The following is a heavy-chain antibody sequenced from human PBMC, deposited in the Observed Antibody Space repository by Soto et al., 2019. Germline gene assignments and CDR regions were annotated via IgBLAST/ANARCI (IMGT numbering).Heavy chain of an antibody. J-gene: IGHJ4*02. V-gene: IGHV3-15*07. CDR3: HTERDESSGYAPNY. D-gene: IGHD3-22*01. Sequence: EVQLVESGGGLVKSGGSLRLSCAASGFTFNNAWMNWVRQAPGKGLEWVGRIKSRTDGETTDYAAPVKDRFTISRDDSKNTPYLQKNSLKTAGTAMYYCHTERDESSGYAPNYWGQGTLVTVSS. CDR1: GFTFNNAW. CDR2: IKSRTDGETT.